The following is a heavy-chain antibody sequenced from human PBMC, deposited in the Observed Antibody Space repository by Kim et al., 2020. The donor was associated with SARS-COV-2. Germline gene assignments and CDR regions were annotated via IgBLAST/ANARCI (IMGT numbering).Heavy chain of an antibody. V-gene: IGHV3-33*06. CDR3: AKDGRAYNDYGDYFDY. Sequence: GGSLRLSCAASGFTFSSYGMHWVRQAPGKGLEWVAVIWYDGSNKYYADSVKGRFTISRDNSKNTLYLQMNSLRAEDTAVYYCAKDGRAYNDYGDYFDYWGQGTLVTVSS. J-gene: IGHJ4*02. D-gene: IGHD4-17*01. CDR2: IWYDGSNK. CDR1: GFTFSSYG.